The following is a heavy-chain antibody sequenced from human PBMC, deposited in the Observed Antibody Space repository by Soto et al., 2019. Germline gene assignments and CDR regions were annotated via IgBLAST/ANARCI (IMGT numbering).Heavy chain of an antibody. V-gene: IGHV4-59*12. CDR2: IYDNGIT. CDR1: GRSITSYY. J-gene: IGHJ4*02. Sequence: QVVLQESGPGLVKPSETLSLTCSVSGRSITSYYWSWVRQPPGKGLEWLGYIYDNGITSQNPSLKSRVTMSADTSHNQFSLKLTSVTGADTAVYYCARTYDSNGYANEFDSWGQGILVTVTS. CDR3: ARTYDSNGYANEFDS. D-gene: IGHD3-22*01.